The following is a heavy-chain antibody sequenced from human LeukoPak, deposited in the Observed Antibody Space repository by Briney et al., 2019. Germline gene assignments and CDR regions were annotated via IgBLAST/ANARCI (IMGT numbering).Heavy chain of an antibody. V-gene: IGHV4-59*01. CDR2: IYYRGNT. D-gene: IGHD3-22*01. CDR1: GGSISNYY. CDR3: ARGYYHDSSGLDY. J-gene: IGHJ4*02. Sequence: TSETLSLTCTVSGGSISNYYWSWIRQPPGKGLEWIGYIYYRGNTNYNPSLKTRVTISVDTSKNQFSLKLSSVTAADTAVYYCARGYYHDSSGLDYWGQGTLVTVSS.